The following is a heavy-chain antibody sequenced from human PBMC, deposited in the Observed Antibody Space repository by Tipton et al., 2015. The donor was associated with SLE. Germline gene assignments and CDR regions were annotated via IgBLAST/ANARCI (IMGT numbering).Heavy chain of an antibody. Sequence: SLRLSCAASGFTFDDYVMHWVRQAPGKGLEWVSGISWNSENMGYADSVKGRFTISRDNAKNSLFLQMNSLRSEDTAMYYCVKGLGATTPANFDYWGQGNMVTVAS. J-gene: IGHJ4*02. CDR3: VKGLGATTPANFDY. CDR1: GFTFDDYV. V-gene: IGHV3-9*01. D-gene: IGHD3-16*01. CDR2: ISWNSENM.